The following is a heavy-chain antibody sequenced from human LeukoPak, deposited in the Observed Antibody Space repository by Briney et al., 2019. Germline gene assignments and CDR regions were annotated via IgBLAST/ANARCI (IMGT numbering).Heavy chain of an antibody. CDR2: IYPGDSDT. CDR1: GYSFTSYW. CDR3: ARSFDVATTTALGY. V-gene: IGHV5-51*01. Sequence: GESLKVSCKGSGYSFTSYWIGWVRQMPGKGLEWMGIIYPGDSDTRYSPSFQGQVTISADKSFTTAYLQWSSLKASDTAMYYCARSFDVATTTALGYWGQGTLVTVSS. D-gene: IGHD1-26*01. J-gene: IGHJ4*02.